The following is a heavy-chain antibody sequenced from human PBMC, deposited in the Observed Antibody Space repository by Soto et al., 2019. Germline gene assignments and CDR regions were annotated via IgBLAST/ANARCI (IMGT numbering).Heavy chain of an antibody. Sequence: SETLSLTCAVSGGSISSGGYSWSWIRQPPGKGLEWIGYIYHSGSTYYNPSLKSRVTISVDRSKNQFSLKLSSVTAADTAVYYCARAGVRGVLPYYWGQGTLVTVSS. D-gene: IGHD3-10*01. J-gene: IGHJ4*02. CDR2: IYHSGST. V-gene: IGHV4-30-2*01. CDR3: ARAGVRGVLPYY. CDR1: GGSISSGGYS.